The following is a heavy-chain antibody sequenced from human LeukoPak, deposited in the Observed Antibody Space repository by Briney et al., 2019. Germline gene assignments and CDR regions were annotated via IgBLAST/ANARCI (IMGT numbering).Heavy chain of an antibody. D-gene: IGHD2-21*02. V-gene: IGHV3-30-3*01. CDR1: GFTFSSYA. CDR3: ARDLVVTAIHYFEH. J-gene: IGHJ1*01. CDR2: ISYEGSNK. Sequence: GGSLRLSCAASGFTFSSYAMQWVRQAPGKGLEWVAVISYEGSNKQYADSVKGRFTISRDNSKNTLDLQMNSLRAEDTAVYYCARDLVVTAIHYFEHWGQGTLVTVSS.